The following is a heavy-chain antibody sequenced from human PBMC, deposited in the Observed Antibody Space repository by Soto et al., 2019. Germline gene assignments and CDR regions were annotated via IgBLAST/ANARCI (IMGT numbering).Heavy chain of an antibody. CDR1: GFTFGDYA. J-gene: IGHJ4*02. CDR2: IRSKAYGGTT. V-gene: IGHV3-49*03. CDR3: TREPLPAPGIAVAGPVDY. D-gene: IGHD6-19*01. Sequence: GGSLRLSCTASGFTFGDYAMSWFRQAPGKGLEWVGFIRSKAYGGTTEYAASVKGRFTISRDDSKSIAYLQMNSLKTEDTAVYYCTREPLPAPGIAVAGPVDYWGQGTLVTVSS.